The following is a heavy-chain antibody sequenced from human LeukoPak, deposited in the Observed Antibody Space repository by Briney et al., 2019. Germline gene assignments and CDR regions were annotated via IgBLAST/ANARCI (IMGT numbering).Heavy chain of an antibody. Sequence: GGSLRLSCAASGFTFSSYAMSWVRQAPGKGLEWLSAISGSGGSTYYADSVKGRFTISRDNSKNTLYLQMNSLRAEDTAVYYCAKDRRSSSGVDYWGQGTLVTVSS. D-gene: IGHD6-6*01. J-gene: IGHJ4*02. V-gene: IGHV3-23*01. CDR3: AKDRRSSSGVDY. CDR2: ISGSGGST. CDR1: GFTFSSYA.